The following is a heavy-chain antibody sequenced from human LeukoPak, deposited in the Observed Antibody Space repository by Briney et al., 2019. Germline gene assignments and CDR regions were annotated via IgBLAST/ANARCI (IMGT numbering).Heavy chain of an antibody. Sequence: GGSLRLSCAASGFTFSSYDMHWVRQATGKGLEWVSAIGTGGDTYYPASVKGRFTISRENVKNSLYLQMNSLRAEDTAVYYCVRQGTPHGNFDYWGQGTLVTVSS. J-gene: IGHJ4*02. CDR2: IGTGGDT. D-gene: IGHD1/OR15-1a*01. CDR1: GFTFSSYD. V-gene: IGHV3-13*01. CDR3: VRQGTPHGNFDY.